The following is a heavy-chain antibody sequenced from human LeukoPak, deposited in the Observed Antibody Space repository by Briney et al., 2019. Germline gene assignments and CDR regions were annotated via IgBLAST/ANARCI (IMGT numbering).Heavy chain of an antibody. V-gene: IGHV3-11*06. J-gene: IGHJ4*02. Sequence: GGSLRLSCAASGFTFSDYYVSWIRQAPGKGLEWVSYISSSSSYTNYADSVKGRFTISRDNAKNSLYLQMNSLRAEDTAVYYCARVLGGLYYDFWSFDYWGQGTLVTVSS. D-gene: IGHD3-3*01. CDR1: GFTFSDYY. CDR3: ARVLGGLYYDFWSFDY. CDR2: ISSSSSYT.